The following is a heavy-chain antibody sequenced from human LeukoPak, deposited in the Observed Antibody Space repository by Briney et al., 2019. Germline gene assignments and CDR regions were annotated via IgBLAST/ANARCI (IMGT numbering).Heavy chain of an antibody. CDR3: VISSSFYTYDY. CDR2: IYTSGST. CDR1: GVSISSYY. V-gene: IGHV4-4*07. Sequence: SETLSLTCTVSGVSISSYYWSCIRQPAGKALEWIGRIYTSGSTNYNPSLKSRVTMSVDTSKNQFSLKLSSVTAADTAVYYCVISSSFYTYDYWGQGTLVTVSS. J-gene: IGHJ4*02. D-gene: IGHD3-22*01.